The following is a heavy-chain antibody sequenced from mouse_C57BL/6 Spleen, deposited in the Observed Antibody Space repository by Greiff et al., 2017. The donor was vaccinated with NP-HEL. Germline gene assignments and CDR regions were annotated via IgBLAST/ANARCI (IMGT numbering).Heavy chain of an antibody. CDR2: IRNKANGYTT. CDR3: SRPNSNYDAWFAY. D-gene: IGHD2-5*01. CDR1: GFTFTDYY. V-gene: IGHV7-3*01. J-gene: IGHJ3*01. Sequence: EVKLVESGGGLVQPGGSLSLSCAASGFTFTDYYMSWVRQPPGKALEWLGFIRNKANGYTTEYSASVKGRFTISRDNSQSILYLQMNALRAEDSATYYCSRPNSNYDAWFAYWGQGTLVTVSA.